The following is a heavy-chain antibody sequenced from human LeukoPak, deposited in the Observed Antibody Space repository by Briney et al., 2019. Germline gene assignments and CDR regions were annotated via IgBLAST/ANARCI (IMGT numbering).Heavy chain of an antibody. Sequence: PGESLRLSCATSGFTFSFYGMHWVRQAPGKGLEWVAFIQYDGSYKFYADSVQGRFSISRDNAKNSLYLQMNSLRAEDTALYYCARGGYYYDSSGYALDYWGQGTLVTVSS. D-gene: IGHD3-22*01. CDR3: ARGGYYYDSSGYALDY. CDR1: GFTFSFYG. V-gene: IGHV3-30*02. CDR2: IQYDGSYK. J-gene: IGHJ4*02.